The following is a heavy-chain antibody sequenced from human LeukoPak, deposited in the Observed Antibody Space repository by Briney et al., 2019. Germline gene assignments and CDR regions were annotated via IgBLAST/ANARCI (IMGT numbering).Heavy chain of an antibody. CDR3: AKDGRVVRVFDY. CDR2: ITSNGGST. D-gene: IGHD3-10*01. J-gene: IGHJ4*02. CDR1: GFSFTSYA. Sequence: GGSLGLSCAASGFSFTSYAMSWVRQAPGKGLEWVSTITSNGGSTDYADSVKGRFTISRDSSKNTLDLQMNSLRAEDTAVYYCAKDGRVVRVFDYWGQGTLVTVSS. V-gene: IGHV3-23*01.